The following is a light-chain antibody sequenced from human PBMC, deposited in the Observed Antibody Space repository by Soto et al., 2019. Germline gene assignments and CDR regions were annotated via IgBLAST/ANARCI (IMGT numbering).Light chain of an antibody. CDR2: EVT. J-gene: IGLJ3*02. CDR1: SSDVGAYNY. V-gene: IGLV2-14*01. CDR3: SSYTSSSSWV. Sequence: QSALTQPASVSGSPGQSITISCTGTSSDVGAYNYVSWYQQHSGKAPKLIIYEVTNRPSGVSNRFSASKSGNTASLTIFGLQAEGEADYYCSSYTSSSSWVFGGGTKLTVL.